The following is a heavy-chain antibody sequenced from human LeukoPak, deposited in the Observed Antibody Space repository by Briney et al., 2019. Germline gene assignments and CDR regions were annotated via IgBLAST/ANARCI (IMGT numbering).Heavy chain of an antibody. V-gene: IGHV3-48*04. D-gene: IGHD3-10*01. J-gene: IGHJ4*02. CDR3: HAYGNYYGSGSYSY. CDR1: GFTFSSYS. Sequence: GGSLRLSCAASGFTFSSYSMNWVRQAPGKGLEWVSYISSSSSTIYYADSVKDRFTISRDNAKNSLYLQMNSLRAKDTAVHYCHAYGNYYGSGSYSYWGQGTLVTVSS. CDR2: ISSSSSTI.